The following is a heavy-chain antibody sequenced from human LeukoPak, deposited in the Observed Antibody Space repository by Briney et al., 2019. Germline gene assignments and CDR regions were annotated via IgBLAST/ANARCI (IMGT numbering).Heavy chain of an antibody. V-gene: IGHV3-21*01. D-gene: IGHD6-19*01. CDR1: RFTFSSDS. J-gene: IGHJ4*02. CDR2: ISGSSIFI. Sequence: GRSLRLFCAAYRFTFSSDSMDWVRQAPGKGLELDSSISGSSIFIYHADSVKGRFTISRENAKNSLYLQMNSLRAEDTAVYYCARGRSDWYFDYWGQGTLVTVSS. CDR3: ARGRSDWYFDY.